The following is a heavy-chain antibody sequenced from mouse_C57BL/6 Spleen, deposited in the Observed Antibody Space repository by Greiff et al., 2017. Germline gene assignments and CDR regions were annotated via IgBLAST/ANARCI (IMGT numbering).Heavy chain of an antibody. CDR3: ARTTGRGYAMDY. J-gene: IGHJ4*01. V-gene: IGHV1-54*01. CDR1: GYAFTNYL. Sequence: QVQLQQSGAELVRPGTSVKVSCKASGYAFTNYLIEWVKQRPGQGLEWIGVINPGSGGTTYNEKFKGKATLTADKSSSTAYMQLSSLTSEDSAVYFCARTTGRGYAMDYWGQGTSVTVSS. CDR2: INPGSGGT.